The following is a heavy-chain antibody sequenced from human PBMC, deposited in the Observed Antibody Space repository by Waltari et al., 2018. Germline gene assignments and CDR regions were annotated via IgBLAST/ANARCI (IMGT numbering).Heavy chain of an antibody. CDR1: GYTFTSYD. Sequence: QVQLVQSGAEVKKPGASVKVSCKASGYTFTSYDINWVRQATGQGLEWMGWSNPNSGNTGYAQKFQGRGTMATNTSRSTAYMGLSSLRSKDTAVYYCARGAVDTAMYGYWGQGTLVTVSS. D-gene: IGHD5-18*01. J-gene: IGHJ4*02. CDR3: ARGAVDTAMYGY. V-gene: IGHV1-8*01. CDR2: SNPNSGNT.